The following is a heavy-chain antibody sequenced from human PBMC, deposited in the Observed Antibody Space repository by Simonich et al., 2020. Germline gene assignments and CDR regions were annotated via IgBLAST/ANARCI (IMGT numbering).Heavy chain of an antibody. V-gene: IGHV4-38-2*01. CDR1: GYSISSGSY. J-gene: IGHJ4*02. CDR3: ARVDNWNYFDY. CDR2: IYNSGST. D-gene: IGHD1-20*01. Sequence: QVQLQESGPGLVKPSETLSLTCAVSGYSISSGSYRGWIRQPPGKGLDWIGSIYNSGSTYYNPSLKSRVTISVDTSKNQFSLKLSSVTAADTAVYYCARVDNWNYFDYWGQGTLVTVSS.